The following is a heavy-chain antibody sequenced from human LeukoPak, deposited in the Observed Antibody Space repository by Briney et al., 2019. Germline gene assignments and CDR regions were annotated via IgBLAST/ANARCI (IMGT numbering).Heavy chain of an antibody. CDR3: ARGSQLVDY. CDR2: MNPNSGNT. V-gene: IGHV1-8*03. CDR1: GYTFTGYY. J-gene: IGHJ4*02. Sequence: ASVKVSCKASGYTFTGYYMHWVRQATGQGLEWMGWMNPNSGNTGYAQKFQGRVTITRNTSISTAYMELSSLRSEDTAVYYCARGSQLVDYWGQGTLVTVSS. D-gene: IGHD6-6*01.